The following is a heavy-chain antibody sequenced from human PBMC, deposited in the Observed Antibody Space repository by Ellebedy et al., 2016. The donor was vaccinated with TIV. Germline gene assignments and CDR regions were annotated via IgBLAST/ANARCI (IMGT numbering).Heavy chain of an antibody. D-gene: IGHD3-22*01. Sequence: GESLKISCAASGFTFSSYGMHWVRQAPGKGLEWVAVIWYDGSNKYYADSVKGRFTISRDNAKNSLYLQMNSLRDEDTAVYYCARAGIMNPWMYYYDSSAGWFDPWGQGTLVTVSS. CDR3: ARAGIMNPWMYYYDSSAGWFDP. CDR2: IWYDGSNK. J-gene: IGHJ5*02. CDR1: GFTFSSYG. V-gene: IGHV3-33*01.